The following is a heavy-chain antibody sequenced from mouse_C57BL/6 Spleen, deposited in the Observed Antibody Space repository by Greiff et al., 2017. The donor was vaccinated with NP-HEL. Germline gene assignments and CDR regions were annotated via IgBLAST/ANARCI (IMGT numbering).Heavy chain of an antibody. Sequence: DVMLVESGGGLVKPGGSLKLSCAASGFTFSDYGMHWVRQAPEKGLEWVAYISSGSSTIYYADTVKGRFTISRDNAKNTLFLQMTSLRSEDTAMYYCARGGVVEGDWYFDVWGTGTTVTVSS. CDR2: ISSGSSTI. CDR1: GFTFSDYG. V-gene: IGHV5-17*01. J-gene: IGHJ1*03. CDR3: ARGGVVEGDWYFDV. D-gene: IGHD1-1*02.